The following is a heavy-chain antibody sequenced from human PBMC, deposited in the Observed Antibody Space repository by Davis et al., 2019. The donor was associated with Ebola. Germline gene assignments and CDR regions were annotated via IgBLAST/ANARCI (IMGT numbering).Heavy chain of an antibody. J-gene: IGHJ3*02. Sequence: GESLRLSCAASGFIFRNYVMSWVRQAPGKGLEWVSTLGTSADTYYADSVKGRFTISRDNSRNTLYLQMNGLRVEDTAIYYCAKDTSNIWFDIWGQGTMVTVSS. D-gene: IGHD1-26*01. V-gene: IGHV3-23*01. CDR2: LGTSADT. CDR1: GFIFRNYV. CDR3: AKDTSNIWFDI.